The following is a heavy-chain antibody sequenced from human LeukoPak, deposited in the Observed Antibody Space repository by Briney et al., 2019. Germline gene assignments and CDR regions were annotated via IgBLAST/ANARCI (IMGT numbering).Heavy chain of an antibody. Sequence: GESLKISCKGSGYSFTSYWIGWVRQMPGKGLEWMGIIYPGDSDTRYSPSFQGQVTISADKSISTAYLQWSSLKASDTAMYYCARHPIYDSSGYCFFDYWGQGTLVTVSS. CDR2: IYPGDSDT. CDR1: GYSFTSYW. J-gene: IGHJ4*02. CDR3: ARHPIYDSSGYCFFDY. D-gene: IGHD3-22*01. V-gene: IGHV5-51*01.